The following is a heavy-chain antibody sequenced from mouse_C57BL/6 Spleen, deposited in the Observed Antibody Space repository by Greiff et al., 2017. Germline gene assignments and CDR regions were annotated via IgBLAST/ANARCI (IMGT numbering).Heavy chain of an antibody. CDR2: IDPNSGGP. V-gene: IGHV1-72*01. CDR3: AREGNSAWFAY. J-gene: IGHJ3*01. Sequence: QVQLQQPGAELVKPGASVKLSCKASGYTFTSYWMHWVKQRPGRGLVWIGRIDPNSGGPKYNEKFKSKATLTVDKPSSTAYMQLSSLTSEDSAVYYCAREGNSAWFAYWGQGTLVTVSA. CDR1: GYTFTSYW. D-gene: IGHD2-1*01.